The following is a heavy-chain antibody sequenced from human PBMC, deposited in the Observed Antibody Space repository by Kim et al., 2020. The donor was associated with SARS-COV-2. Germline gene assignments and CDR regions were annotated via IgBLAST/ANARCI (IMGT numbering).Heavy chain of an antibody. D-gene: IGHD3-9*01. CDR1: GDPVNGYY. V-gene: IGHV4-34*01. Sequence: SETLSLTCAVYGDPVNGYYWSWIRQPPGKGLEWIGVINYDSSTNYKPSLKSRVTMSLDSSKSKLSLRLTTLTAADTAVYYCARGGCFDWFFHQSPHYFD. CDR3: ARGGCFDWFFHQSPHYFD. J-gene: IGHJ4*01. CDR2: INYDSST.